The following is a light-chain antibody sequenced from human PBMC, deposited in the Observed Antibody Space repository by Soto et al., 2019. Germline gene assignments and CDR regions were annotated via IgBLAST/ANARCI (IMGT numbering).Light chain of an antibody. J-gene: IGKJ5*01. CDR2: AAS. V-gene: IGKV1-9*01. CDR1: QSISSW. CDR3: QQLNSYPRIT. Sequence: DIQMTQSPSTLSASVGDRFTITCRASQSISSWLAWYQQKPGKAPKLLIYAASTLQSGVPSRFSGSGSGTEFTLTISSLQPEDFATYYCQQLNSYPRITFGQGTRLEI.